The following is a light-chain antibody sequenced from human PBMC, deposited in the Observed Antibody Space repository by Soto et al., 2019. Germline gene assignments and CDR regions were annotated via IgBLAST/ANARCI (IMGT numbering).Light chain of an antibody. CDR3: HQYNNWPPST. V-gene: IGKV3-15*01. Sequence: DRVLTQSPATLPASPGDTCTLSCRASQSVNHNVAWYLQKPGQPPRLLIYGARSRADGVPARFSGSGTGTDFALTLSSLQSEDFGVYYCHQYNNWPPSTFGRGTRLELK. CDR1: QSVNHN. J-gene: IGKJ5*01. CDR2: GAR.